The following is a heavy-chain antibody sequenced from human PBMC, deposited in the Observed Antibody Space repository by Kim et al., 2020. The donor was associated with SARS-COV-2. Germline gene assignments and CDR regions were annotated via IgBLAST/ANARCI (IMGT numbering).Heavy chain of an antibody. CDR3: ARGPPNSSGWYVVG. CDR1: GGSFSGYY. D-gene: IGHD6-19*01. V-gene: IGHV4-34*01. Sequence: SETLSLTCAVYGGSFSGYYWSWIRQPPGKGLEWIGEINHSGSTNYNASLKSRVTISVDTSKNQFSLKLSSVTAADTAVYYCARGPPNSSGWYVVGWGQGTLVTVSS. CDR2: INHSGST. J-gene: IGHJ4*02.